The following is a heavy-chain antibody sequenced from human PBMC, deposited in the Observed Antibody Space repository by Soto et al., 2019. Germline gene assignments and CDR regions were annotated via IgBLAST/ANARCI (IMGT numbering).Heavy chain of an antibody. CDR3: ARGIAAVGMAAYYYDYAMHV. Sequence: GESLKISCKGSGYSFTSYWISWVRQMPGKGLEWMGRIDPSDSYTNYSPSSQGHVTISADKSISTAYLQWSSLKASDTAMYYCARGIAAVGMAAYYYDYAMHVWGQGPTVTVSS. V-gene: IGHV5-10-1*01. D-gene: IGHD6-13*01. CDR1: GYSFTSYW. J-gene: IGHJ6*02. CDR2: IDPSDSYT.